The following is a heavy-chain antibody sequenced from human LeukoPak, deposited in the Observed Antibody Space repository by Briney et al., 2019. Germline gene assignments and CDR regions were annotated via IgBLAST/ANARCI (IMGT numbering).Heavy chain of an antibody. V-gene: IGHV5-51*01. J-gene: IGHJ4*02. D-gene: IGHD2-15*01. Sequence: ESLKISCKVSGYSFTSYWIGWVRQMPGKGLEWVGIIHPADSDTRYSPSFQGQVTFSADKSISTAYLQWSSLKASDTAMYYCARHHGGDFDYWGQGTLVTVSS. CDR2: IHPADSDT. CDR3: ARHHGGDFDY. CDR1: GYSFTSYW.